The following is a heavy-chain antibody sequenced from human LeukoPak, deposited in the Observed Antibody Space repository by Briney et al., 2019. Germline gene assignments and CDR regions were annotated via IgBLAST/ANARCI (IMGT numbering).Heavy chain of an antibody. V-gene: IGHV4-30-4*01. CDR2: IYYSGST. J-gene: IGHJ4*02. CDR1: GGSISSGDYY. CDR3: ARVVVGGYSYGPLDH. D-gene: IGHD5-18*01. Sequence: SETLSLTCTVSGGSISSGDYYWSWIRQPPGKGLEWIGYIYYSGSTYYNPSLKSRVTISVDTSKNQFSLKLSSVTAADTAVYYCARVVVGGYSYGPLDHWGQGTLVTVSS.